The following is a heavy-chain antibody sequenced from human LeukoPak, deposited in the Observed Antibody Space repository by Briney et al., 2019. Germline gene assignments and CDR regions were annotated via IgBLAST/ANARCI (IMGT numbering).Heavy chain of an antibody. CDR2: IYYSGST. V-gene: IGHV4-61*01. J-gene: IGHJ4*02. CDR1: GGSVSSGSYY. Sequence: SETLSLTCTVAGGSVSSGSYYWSWIRQPPGKGLEWIGYIYYSGSTNYNPSLKSRVTISVDTSKNQFSLKLSSVTAADTAVYYCARLEGGDNVDYWGQGTLVTVSS. D-gene: IGHD4-17*01. CDR3: ARLEGGDNVDY.